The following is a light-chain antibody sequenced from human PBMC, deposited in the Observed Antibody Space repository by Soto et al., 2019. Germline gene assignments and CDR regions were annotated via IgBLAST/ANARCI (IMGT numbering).Light chain of an antibody. J-gene: IGKJ1*01. V-gene: IGKV1-5*01. Sequence: DIEVTQARSYLSASVGDRLTITCRASQSISTSLAWYQQRPGKAPKLLIYDASSLESGVPSRFSGTGTGPEFTLTSSILQPDDFATCYWRHSTRQSRPLGQGTKVDI. CDR2: DAS. CDR1: QSISTS. CDR3: RHSTRQSRP.